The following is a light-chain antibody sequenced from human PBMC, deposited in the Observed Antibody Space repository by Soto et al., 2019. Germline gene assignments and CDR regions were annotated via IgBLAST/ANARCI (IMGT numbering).Light chain of an antibody. CDR2: GDN. CDR1: TSNIGAPYD. J-gene: IGLJ1*01. Sequence: QSVLTQPPSVSGAPGQRVSIYCTGSTSNIGAPYDVHWYQHLPGTAPKLLIYGDNNRPSGVPDRFSGSKSGTSASLAITRLQAEDEADYYCQSYDISLHNYVFGTGTKVTVL. CDR3: QSYDISLHNYV. V-gene: IGLV1-40*01.